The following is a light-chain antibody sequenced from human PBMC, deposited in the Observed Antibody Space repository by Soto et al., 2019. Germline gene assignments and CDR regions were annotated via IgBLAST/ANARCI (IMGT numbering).Light chain of an antibody. V-gene: IGLV2-14*01. CDR1: SSDVGGYNR. CDR2: DVT. CDR3: SSYTPSSTLEGG. Sequence: QSALTQPASVSGSPGQSITISCTGTSSDVGGYNRVSWYQQHPGKAPKLMIYDVTIRPSGVSNRFSGSKSGNTASLTISGLPAGDEAEYYGSSYTPSSTLEGGFGTGTKLTVL. J-gene: IGLJ1*01.